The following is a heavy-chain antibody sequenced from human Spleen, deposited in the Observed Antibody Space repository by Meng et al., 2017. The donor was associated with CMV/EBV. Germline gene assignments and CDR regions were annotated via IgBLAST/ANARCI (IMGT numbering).Heavy chain of an antibody. CDR1: GGTFNNYA. J-gene: IGHJ4*02. Sequence: KASGGTFNNYAISWVRQAPGQGLEWMGGIIPIFDTADYAQNFQGRVTITTDESTSTAYMELSSLRSEDTAMYYCARSKWELLRDCFDCWGQGTLVTVSS. D-gene: IGHD1-26*01. CDR3: ARSKWELLRDCFDC. V-gene: IGHV1-69*05. CDR2: IIPIFDTA.